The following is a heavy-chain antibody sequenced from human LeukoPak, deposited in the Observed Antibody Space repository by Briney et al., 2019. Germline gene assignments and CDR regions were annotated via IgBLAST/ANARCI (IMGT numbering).Heavy chain of an antibody. D-gene: IGHD2-8*02. CDR2: IYGDGTT. CDR1: GFTVSSAY. J-gene: IGHJ4*02. Sequence: GGSLRLSCAASGFTVSSAYMSWVRQAPGKGPAWVSVIYGDGTTYYADSVKGRFTISRDNSENTVFLQMHSLRAEDTAMYYCAGGGVRHYWGQGTLVTVSS. CDR3: AGGGVRHY. V-gene: IGHV3-53*01.